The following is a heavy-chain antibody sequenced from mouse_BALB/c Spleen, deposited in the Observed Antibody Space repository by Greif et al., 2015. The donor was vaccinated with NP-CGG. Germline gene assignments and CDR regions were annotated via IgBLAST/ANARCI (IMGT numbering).Heavy chain of an antibody. J-gene: IGHJ4*01. V-gene: IGHV1-7*01. CDR3: ASSYYYGSSYYAVDY. CDR1: GYTFTSYW. D-gene: IGHD1-1*01. CDR2: INPSTGYT. Sequence: VMLVESGAELAKPGASVKMSCKASGYTFTSYWMHWVKQRPGQGLEWIGYINPSTGYTEYNQKFKDKATLTADKSSSTAYMQLSSLTSEDSAVYYRASSYYYGSSYYAVDYWGQGTSVTVSS.